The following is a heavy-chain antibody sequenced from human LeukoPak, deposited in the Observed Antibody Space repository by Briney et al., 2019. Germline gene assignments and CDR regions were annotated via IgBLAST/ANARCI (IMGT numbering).Heavy chain of an antibody. J-gene: IGHJ2*01. V-gene: IGHV1-58*02. Sequence: SVKVSCKASGFTFTSSAMQWVRQACGQRLEWIGWIVVGSGNTNYAQKFQERVTITRDMSTSTAYMELSSLRSEDTAVYYCAAALEYQLLKGYFDLWGRGTLVTVSS. CDR1: GFTFTSSA. CDR3: AAALEYQLLKGYFDL. CDR2: IVVGSGNT. D-gene: IGHD2-2*01.